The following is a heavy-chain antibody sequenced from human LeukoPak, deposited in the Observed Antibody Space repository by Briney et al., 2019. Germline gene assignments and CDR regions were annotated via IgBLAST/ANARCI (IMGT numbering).Heavy chain of an antibody. CDR3: AKELRYDFWSGYLRLGFDWFDP. J-gene: IGHJ5*02. CDR2: ISDSGGSR. CDR1: GFTFSSYS. D-gene: IGHD3-3*01. V-gene: IGHV3-23*01. Sequence: GGALRLSCAASGFTFSSYSMSWVRPPPGGGLAWVSSISDSGGSRYYADSVRGRVTISRHNTKSTLYLQMNNMKAEDTAVYYLAKELRYDFWSGYLRLGFDWFDPWGQGTLVTVSS.